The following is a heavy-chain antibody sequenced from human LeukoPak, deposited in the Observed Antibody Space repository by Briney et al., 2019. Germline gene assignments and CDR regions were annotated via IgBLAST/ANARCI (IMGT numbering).Heavy chain of an antibody. CDR2: ISGSGGST. V-gene: IGHV3-23*01. Sequence: GGSLRLSCAASGFTFSSYAMSWVRQAPGKGLEWVSAISGSGGSTYYADSVKGRFTISRDNSKNTLYLHMNSLRAEDTAVYYCAKAGGSSWVNWFDPWGQGTLVTVSS. J-gene: IGHJ5*02. CDR3: AKAGGSSWVNWFDP. D-gene: IGHD6-13*01. CDR1: GFTFSSYA.